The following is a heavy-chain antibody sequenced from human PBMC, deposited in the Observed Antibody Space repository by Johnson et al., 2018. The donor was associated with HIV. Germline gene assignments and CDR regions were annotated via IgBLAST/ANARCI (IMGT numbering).Heavy chain of an antibody. CDR1: VFTFSSYA. J-gene: IGHJ3*02. D-gene: IGHD6-13*01. V-gene: IGHV3-30*04. Sequence: QVQLVESGGGVVQPGRSLRLSCAASVFTFSSYAMHWVRQAPGKGLEWVAVISYDGSNKYYADSVKGRFTISRDDSKNTLYLQMNSLKTEETAVYYCTTAYPTGYSSSKRLDTFDIWGQGTMVTVSS. CDR2: ISYDGSNK. CDR3: TTAYPTGYSSSKRLDTFDI.